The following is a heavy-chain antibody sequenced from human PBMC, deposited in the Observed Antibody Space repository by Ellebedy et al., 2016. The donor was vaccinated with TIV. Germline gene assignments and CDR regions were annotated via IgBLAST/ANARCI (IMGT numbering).Heavy chain of an antibody. CDR1: GFTFSSYC. V-gene: IGHV3-30*18. CDR3: AKETKLLWFGELSYYFDY. D-gene: IGHD3-10*01. Sequence: GESLKISXAASGFTFSSYCMHWVRQAPGKGLEWVAVISYDGSNKYYADSVKGRFTISRDNSKNTLYLQMNSLRAEDTAVYYCAKETKLLWFGELSYYFDYWGQGTLVTVSS. CDR2: ISYDGSNK. J-gene: IGHJ4*02.